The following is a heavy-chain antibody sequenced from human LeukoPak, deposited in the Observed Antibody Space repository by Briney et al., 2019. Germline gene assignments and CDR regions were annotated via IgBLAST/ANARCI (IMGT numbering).Heavy chain of an antibody. CDR1: XGTFSSYA. Sequence: XXASXGTFSSYAISXVRQAPGQGLEWXGRIIPIFGTANYAQKFQGRVTITTDESTSTAYMELSSLRSEYTAVYYCAIRRYYGSGSYPYPTLSHYYMDVWGKGTTVTASS. CDR2: IIPIFGTA. D-gene: IGHD3-10*01. V-gene: IGHV1-69*05. CDR3: AIRRYYGSGSYPYPTLSHYYMDV. J-gene: IGHJ6*03.